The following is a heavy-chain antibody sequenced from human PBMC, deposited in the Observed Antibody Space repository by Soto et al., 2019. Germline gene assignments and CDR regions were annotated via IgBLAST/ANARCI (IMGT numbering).Heavy chain of an antibody. D-gene: IGHD3-3*01. CDR1: GGSISSSSYY. CDR3: ARGITIFGVVSWYFDL. Sequence: SETLSLTCTVSGGSISSSSYYWGWIRQPPGKGLEWIGSIYYSACTYYNPSLKSRVTISVDTSKNQFSLKLSSVTAADTAVYYCARGITIFGVVSWYFDLWGRGTLVTVSS. V-gene: IGHV4-39*01. CDR2: IYYSACT. J-gene: IGHJ2*01.